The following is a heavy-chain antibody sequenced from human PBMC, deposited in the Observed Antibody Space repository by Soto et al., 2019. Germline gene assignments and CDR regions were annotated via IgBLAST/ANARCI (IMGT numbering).Heavy chain of an antibody. CDR1: GYSFTSYW. Sequence: LGESLKISCKGSGYSFTSYWIGWVRQMPGKGLEWMGIIYPGDSDTRYSPSFQGQVTISADKSISTAYLQWSSLKASDTAMYYCATPGPDSSGYYYDAFDLWGQGTMVTVS. V-gene: IGHV5-51*01. CDR2: IYPGDSDT. CDR3: ATPGPDSSGYYYDAFDL. D-gene: IGHD3-22*01. J-gene: IGHJ3*01.